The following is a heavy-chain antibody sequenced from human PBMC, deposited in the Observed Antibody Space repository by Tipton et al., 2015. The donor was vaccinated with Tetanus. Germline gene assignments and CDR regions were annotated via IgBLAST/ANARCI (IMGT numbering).Heavy chain of an antibody. Sequence: TLSLTCTVSGGSISSSSYYWGWIRQPPGKGLEWIGTIYYSGSTYYNPSLKSRVTISVDTSKNQFSLKLSSVTAADTAVYYCARTGPVAGTVRDAFDIWGRGTLVTVSS. V-gene: IGHV4-39*01. CDR3: ARTGPVAGTVRDAFDI. D-gene: IGHD6-19*01. CDR2: IYYSGST. CDR1: GGSISSSSYY. J-gene: IGHJ2*01.